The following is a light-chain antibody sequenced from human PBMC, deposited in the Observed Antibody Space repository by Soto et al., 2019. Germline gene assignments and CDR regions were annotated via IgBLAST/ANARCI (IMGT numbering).Light chain of an antibody. CDR3: QEYGSSRA. CDR2: GAS. Sequence: EIVLTQSPGTLSLSPGERATLSCRASQSVSSSYLAWYQQKPGQAPRLLIYGASSRATGIPDRFSGSGSGTDFTLTISRLEPEDLAVYYSQEYGSSRAFGQGTKVEIK. CDR1: QSVSSSY. V-gene: IGKV3-20*01. J-gene: IGKJ1*01.